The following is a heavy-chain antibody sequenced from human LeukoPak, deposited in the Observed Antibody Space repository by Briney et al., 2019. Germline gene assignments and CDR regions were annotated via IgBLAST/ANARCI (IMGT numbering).Heavy chain of an antibody. V-gene: IGHV3-21*01. CDR1: GYTISSYS. D-gene: IGHD3-22*01. CDR2: ISVRSNYI. CDR3: VRLRRNSDTSGFYYYYDY. Sequence: PSESLTLTCTVSGYTISSYSRSWLRQPPGKGLEWVSSISVRSNYIYYADSVRGRFSISRDDARDSLYLQMNSLRAEDTAVYYCVRLRRNSDTSGFYYYYDYWGQGTLVTVSS. J-gene: IGHJ4*02.